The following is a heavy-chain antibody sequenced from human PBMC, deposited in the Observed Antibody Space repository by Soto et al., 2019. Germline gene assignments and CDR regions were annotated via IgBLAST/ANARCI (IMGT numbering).Heavy chain of an antibody. CDR3: AREGGLAYCGGDCLYNWFDP. J-gene: IGHJ5*02. CDR1: GGSISTYY. Sequence: SETLSLTCTVSGGSISTYYWSWVRQHPGKGLEWIGYRSYSGSTYYNPSLKSRVTIVVDTSRNQFSLRLSSVTAADTAVYYCAREGGLAYCGGDCLYNWFDPWGQGTLVTVSS. CDR2: RSYSGST. V-gene: IGHV4-59*06. D-gene: IGHD2-21*02.